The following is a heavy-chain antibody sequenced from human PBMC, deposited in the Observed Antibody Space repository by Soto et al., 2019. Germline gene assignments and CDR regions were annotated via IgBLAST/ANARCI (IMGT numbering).Heavy chain of an antibody. Sequence: QVQLVQSGAEVKKPGSSVKVSCKASGGTFSSYTISWVRQAPGQGLEWMGRIIPILGRANYAQKFLVKVTITADKSMSTAFLVLSSLRSEDTAVYYCARGRIAVAGGDYWGQGTLVTVSS. J-gene: IGHJ4*02. V-gene: IGHV1-69*08. CDR2: IIPILGRA. CDR3: ARGRIAVAGGDY. CDR1: GGTFSSYT. D-gene: IGHD6-19*01.